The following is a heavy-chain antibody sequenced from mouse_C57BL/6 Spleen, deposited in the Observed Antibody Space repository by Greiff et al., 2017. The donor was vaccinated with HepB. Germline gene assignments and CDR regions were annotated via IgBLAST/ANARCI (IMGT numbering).Heavy chain of an antibody. CDR3: ARDEDYGSSYNY. CDR1: GYSITSGYY. V-gene: IGHV3-6*01. CDR2: ISYDGSN. J-gene: IGHJ2*01. Sequence: EVQLVESGPGLVKPSQSLSLTCSVTGYSITSGYYWNWIRQFPGNKLEWMGYISYDGSNNYNPSLKNRISIPRDTSKNQFFLKLNSVTTEDTATYYCARDEDYGSSYNYWGQGTTLTVSS. D-gene: IGHD1-1*01.